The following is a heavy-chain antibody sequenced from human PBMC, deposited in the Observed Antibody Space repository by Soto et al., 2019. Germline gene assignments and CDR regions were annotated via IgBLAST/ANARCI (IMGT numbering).Heavy chain of an antibody. V-gene: IGHV4-4*02. D-gene: IGHD6-13*01. CDR2: IYHSGST. CDR1: SGSISSSNW. CDR3: ARGGTRRPSIAAAGTTQNWFDP. Sequence: QVQLQESGPGLVKPSGTLSLTCAVSSGSISSSNWWSWVRQPPGKGLEWIGEIYHSGSTNYNPSLKSRVTISVDKSKNQFSLRLSSVTAADTAVYYCARGGTRRPSIAAAGTTQNWFDPWGQGTLVTVSS. J-gene: IGHJ5*02.